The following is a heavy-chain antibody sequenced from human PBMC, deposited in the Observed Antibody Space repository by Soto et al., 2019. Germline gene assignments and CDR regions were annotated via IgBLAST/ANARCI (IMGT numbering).Heavy chain of an antibody. Sequence: GVSLRLSCAASVFTFSSYAISWVRQAPGKGLEWVSSISASGGSTYYADSVKGRFTISRDNSKNTLYVQMNSLRAEDTAVYYCTKDRIAVAGSNFDYWGQGTLVTVSS. CDR3: TKDRIAVAGSNFDY. D-gene: IGHD6-19*01. CDR2: ISASGGST. V-gene: IGHV3-23*01. CDR1: VFTFSSYA. J-gene: IGHJ4*02.